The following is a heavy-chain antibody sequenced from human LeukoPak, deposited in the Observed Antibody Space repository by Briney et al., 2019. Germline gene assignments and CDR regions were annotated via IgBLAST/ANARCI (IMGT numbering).Heavy chain of an antibody. CDR3: ARLRWTSGYYIDS. Sequence: GGSLRLSCAASGSTFSTSWMHRVRQAPGKGLVWVARINSDGSTTTHADSVKGRFTISRGNAKNTLYLQIYSLGADDTAVFYCARLRWTSGYYIDSWGQGILVTVSS. V-gene: IGHV3-74*03. D-gene: IGHD3-22*01. J-gene: IGHJ4*02. CDR2: INSDGSTT. CDR1: GSTFSTSW.